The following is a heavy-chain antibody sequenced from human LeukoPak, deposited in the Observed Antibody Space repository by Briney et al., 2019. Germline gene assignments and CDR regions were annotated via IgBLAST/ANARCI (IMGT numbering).Heavy chain of an antibody. V-gene: IGHV1-69*15. J-gene: IGHJ4*02. CDR3: AREGSQWYYDSSGYPGALGY. D-gene: IGHD3-22*01. CDR1: GGSFSSSA. CDR2: IIPIFGTA. Sequence: KVSCKASGGSFSSSAICWVRQAPGQGLEWMGRIIPIFGTANYAEKFRGRVTITADECTSTAYMVLSSLRSEDTAVYYWAREGSQWYYDSSGYPGALGYWGQGTLVTVSS.